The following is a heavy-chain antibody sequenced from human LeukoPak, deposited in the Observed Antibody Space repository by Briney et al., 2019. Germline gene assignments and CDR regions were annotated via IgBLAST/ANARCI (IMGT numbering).Heavy chain of an antibody. CDR1: GGSFSGYY. J-gene: IGHJ4*02. CDR3: ARGIGDIVVVPAAMNFDY. Sequence: SETLSLTCAVYGGSFSGYYWSWIRQPPGKGLEWIGEINHSGSTNYNPSLKSRVTISVDTSKNQFSPKLSSVTAADTAVYYCARGIGDIVVVPAAMNFDYWGQGTLVTVSS. CDR2: INHSGST. V-gene: IGHV4-34*01. D-gene: IGHD2-2*01.